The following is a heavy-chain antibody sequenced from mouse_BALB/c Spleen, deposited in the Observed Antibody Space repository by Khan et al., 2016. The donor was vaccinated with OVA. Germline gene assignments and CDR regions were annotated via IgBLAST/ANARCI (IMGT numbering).Heavy chain of an antibody. CDR2: ISDGASYT. CDR1: GFTFSDYY. D-gene: IGHD1-1*01. CDR3: ARGYDVGPVAY. Sequence: EVELVESGGGLVKPGGSLKLSCAASGFTFSDYYMYWVHQSPEKRLEWVATISDGASYTYFPDSVKGRFTISRDDATNTPYLQMNSWKSEVPAMYYDARGYDVGPVAYWSQVNVVAVAA. J-gene: IGHJ3*01. V-gene: IGHV5-4*02.